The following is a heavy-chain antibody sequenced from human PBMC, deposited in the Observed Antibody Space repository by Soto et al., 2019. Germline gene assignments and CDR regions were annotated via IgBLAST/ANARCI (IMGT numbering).Heavy chain of an antibody. CDR1: GYTFTGYY. J-gene: IGHJ4*02. CDR3: ARAKRYSGYDGMSLVFAY. D-gene: IGHD5-12*01. V-gene: IGHV1-2*04. Sequence: ASVKVSCKASGYTFTGYYMHWVRQAPGQGLEWMGWINPNSGGTNYAQKFQGWVTMTRDTSISTAYMELSRLRSDDTAVYYCARAKRYSGYDGMSLVFAYWGQGTLVTVSS. CDR2: INPNSGGT.